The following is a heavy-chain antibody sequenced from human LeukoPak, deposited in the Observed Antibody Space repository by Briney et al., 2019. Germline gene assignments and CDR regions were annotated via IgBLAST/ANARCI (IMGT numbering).Heavy chain of an antibody. D-gene: IGHD3-9*01. Sequence: GGSLRLSCAASGFTFRSYAMTWVRQAPGKGLDWVSAISSSGGDAYYADSVKGRFTISRDNSKNTLYLQMNSLRAEDTAVYHCAKLPYFAYFDYWGQGTLVSVSS. CDR2: ISSSGGDA. CDR1: GFTFRSYA. J-gene: IGHJ4*02. V-gene: IGHV3-23*01. CDR3: AKLPYFAYFDY.